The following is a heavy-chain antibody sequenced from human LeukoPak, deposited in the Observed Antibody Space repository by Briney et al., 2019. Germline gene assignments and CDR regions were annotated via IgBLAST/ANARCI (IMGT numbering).Heavy chain of an antibody. V-gene: IGHV3-48*02. CDR3: ARDYGDLPARVPYFDY. Sequence: PGRSLRLSCAASGFTFSSYSMNWGRQAPGKGLEWVSYISSSSSRIYYADSVNGRFTISRDNAKNSLYLQMKSLRDEDTAIYYCARDYGDLPARVPYFDYWGQGTLVTVSS. D-gene: IGHD4-17*01. CDR2: ISSSSSRI. J-gene: IGHJ4*02. CDR1: GFTFSSYS.